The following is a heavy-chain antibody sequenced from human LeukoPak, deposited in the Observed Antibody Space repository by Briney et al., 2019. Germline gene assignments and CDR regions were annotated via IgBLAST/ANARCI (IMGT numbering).Heavy chain of an antibody. V-gene: IGHV4-39*01. D-gene: IGHD2-15*01. J-gene: IGHJ5*02. Sequence: PSETLSLTCTVSGGSISSSSYYWGWIRQPPGKGLEWIGSIYYSGSTYYNPSLKSRVTISVDTSKNQFSLKLSSVTAADTAVYYCARTYCSGGSCYSSGRGWFDPWGQGTLVTVSS. CDR3: ARTYCSGGSCYSSGRGWFDP. CDR2: IYYSGST. CDR1: GGSISSSSYY.